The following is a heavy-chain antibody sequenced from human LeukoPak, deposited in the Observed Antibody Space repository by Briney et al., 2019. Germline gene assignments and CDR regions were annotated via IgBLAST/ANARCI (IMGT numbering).Heavy chain of an antibody. CDR1: GFTFSSYW. V-gene: IGHV3-7*01. CDR3: ARDEAVLLWFGDLNY. Sequence: GGSLRLSFAASGFTFSSYWMSWVRQAPGKGLEWVANIKQDGSEKYYVDSVKGRFTISRDNARNSLYLQMNSLRAEDTAVYYCARDEAVLLWFGDLNYWGQGTLVTVSS. J-gene: IGHJ4*02. D-gene: IGHD3-10*01. CDR2: IKQDGSEK.